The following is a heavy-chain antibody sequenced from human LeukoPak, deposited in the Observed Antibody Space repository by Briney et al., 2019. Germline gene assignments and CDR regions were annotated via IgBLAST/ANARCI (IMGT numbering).Heavy chain of an antibody. D-gene: IGHD3-3*01. V-gene: IGHV3-48*04. Sequence: GGSLRLSCAASGFTFSSYNMNWVRQAPGKGLEWVSYISESSTTIYYADSVKGRFTISRDNAKNSPYLQMNSLRAENTAVYYCARERGGAYDFWSGHYTGFLDSWAQGPLVPVSS. CDR3: ARERGGAYDFWSGHYTGFLDS. CDR1: GFTFSSYN. CDR2: ISESSTTI. J-gene: IGHJ4*02.